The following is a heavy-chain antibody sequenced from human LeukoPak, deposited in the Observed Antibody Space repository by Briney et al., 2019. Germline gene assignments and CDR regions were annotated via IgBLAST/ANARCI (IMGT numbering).Heavy chain of an antibody. V-gene: IGHV3-21*01. Sequence: GGSLRLSCAASGFTFSSYSMTWVRPAPGKGLEWVSSISSSSSYIYYADSVKGRFTISRDNAKNSLYLQMNSLRAEDTAVYYCARGRIQLWLRDAFDIWGQGTMVTVSS. CDR3: ARGRIQLWLRDAFDI. D-gene: IGHD5-18*01. J-gene: IGHJ3*02. CDR2: ISSSSSYI. CDR1: GFTFSSYS.